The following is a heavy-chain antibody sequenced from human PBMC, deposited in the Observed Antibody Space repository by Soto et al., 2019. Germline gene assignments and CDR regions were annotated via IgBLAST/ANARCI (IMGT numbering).Heavy chain of an antibody. CDR2: IYYSGST. J-gene: IGHJ6*02. V-gene: IGHV4-59*01. Sequence: SETLSLTCTVSGGSISSYYWSWIRQPPGKGLEWIGYIYYSGSTNYNPSLKSRVTISVDTSKNQFSLKLSSVTAADTAVYYCARDGVAAAGRAGHYYYGMDVCGQGTTVTVSS. CDR3: ARDGVAAAGRAGHYYYGMDV. D-gene: IGHD6-13*01. CDR1: GGSISSYY.